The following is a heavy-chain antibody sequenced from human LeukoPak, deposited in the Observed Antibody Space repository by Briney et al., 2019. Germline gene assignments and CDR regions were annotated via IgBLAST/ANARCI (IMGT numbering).Heavy chain of an antibody. V-gene: IGHV1-46*01. CDR3: ARAGGLSNFGY. CDR2: INPSGGRT. Sequence: ASVKVSCKASGYTFTNYYMLWVRLSSGQGLQWMALINPSGGRTTYAQQFQGRFTVTRDTSTSTLYMELSSLRSDDTAVYYCARAGGLSNFGYWGQGTLVAVSS. J-gene: IGHJ4*02. CDR1: GYTFTNYY. D-gene: IGHD2-8*02.